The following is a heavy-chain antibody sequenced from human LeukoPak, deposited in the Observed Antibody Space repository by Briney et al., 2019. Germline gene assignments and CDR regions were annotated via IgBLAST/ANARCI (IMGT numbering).Heavy chain of an antibody. CDR1: GGSISSGGYY. Sequence: SETLSLTCTVSGGSISSGGYYWSWIRQHPGKGLEWIGYIYYSGSTYYNPSLKSRVTISVDTSKNQFSLKLSSVTAADTAVYYCARAYCSSTSCYLYYFDYWGQGTLVTVSS. D-gene: IGHD2-2*01. CDR2: IYYSGST. V-gene: IGHV4-31*03. CDR3: ARAYCSSTSCYLYYFDY. J-gene: IGHJ4*02.